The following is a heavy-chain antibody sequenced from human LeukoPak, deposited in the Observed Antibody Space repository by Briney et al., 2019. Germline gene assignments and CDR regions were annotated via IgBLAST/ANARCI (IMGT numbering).Heavy chain of an antibody. CDR3: ARDVYGGYRGDYFDY. V-gene: IGHV3-21*01. CDR2: IGTTSNYI. J-gene: IGHJ4*02. Sequence: GSLRLSCAASGFTFSSYSMNWVRQAPGKGLEWVSSIGTTSNYIYYADSVKGRFTISRDNAKNSLFLQMNSLRAEDTAVYCCARDVYGGYRGDYFDYWGQGTLVTVSS. D-gene: IGHD4-23*01. CDR1: GFTFSSYS.